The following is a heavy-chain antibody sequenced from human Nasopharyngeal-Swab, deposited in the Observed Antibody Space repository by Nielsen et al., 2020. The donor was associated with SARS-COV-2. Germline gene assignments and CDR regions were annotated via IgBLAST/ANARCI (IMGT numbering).Heavy chain of an antibody. V-gene: IGHV4-31*03. CDR1: GGSISSGGYY. D-gene: IGHD3-10*01. CDR2: IYYSGST. Sequence: TLSLTCTVSGGSISSGGYYWSWIRQHPGKGLEWIGYIYYSGSTYYNPSLKSRVTISVDTSKNQFSLKLSSVTAADTAVYYCARDRDLDGMDVWGQGTLVTVSS. CDR3: ARDRDLDGMDV. J-gene: IGHJ6*02.